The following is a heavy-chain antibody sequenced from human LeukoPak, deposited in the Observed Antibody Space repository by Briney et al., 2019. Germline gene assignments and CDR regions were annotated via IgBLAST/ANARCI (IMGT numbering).Heavy chain of an antibody. Sequence: GGSLRLSCAASGFTFSSYAMHWVRQAPGKGLEWVAVISYDGSNKYYADSVKGRFTISRDNSKNTLYLQMNSLRAEDTAVYYCAGPAGYSSSWHELDYWGQGTLVTVSS. CDR3: AGPAGYSSSWHELDY. CDR1: GFTFSSYA. CDR2: ISYDGSNK. D-gene: IGHD6-13*01. J-gene: IGHJ4*02. V-gene: IGHV3-30*04.